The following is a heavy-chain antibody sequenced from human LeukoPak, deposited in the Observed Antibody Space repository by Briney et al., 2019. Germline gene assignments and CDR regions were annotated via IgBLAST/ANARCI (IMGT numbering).Heavy chain of an antibody. CDR1: GYTFTGYY. CDR2: INPNSGDT. D-gene: IGHD5-12*01. CDR3: AKNPYEYYFDY. J-gene: IGHJ4*02. Sequence: ASVKVSCKASGYTFTGYYMHWVRQAPGLGLEWMGWINPNSGDTNYAQKFQSRVTMTRDTSIRTAYLELSGLKSDDTAVYYCAKNPYEYYFDYWGQGTLVTVSS. V-gene: IGHV1-2*02.